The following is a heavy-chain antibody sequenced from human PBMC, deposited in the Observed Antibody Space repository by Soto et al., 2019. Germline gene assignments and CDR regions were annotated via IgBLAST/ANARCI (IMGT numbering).Heavy chain of an antibody. V-gene: IGHV3-66*01. Sequence: EVQLVESGGGLVQPGGSLRLSCVASGFTVSSNYMSWVRQAPGKGLEWASVIYSGTTDGSTNYADSLKGRFTISRDNPKNTLYLQMNSLRAEDTAVYYCARDPKVGATIGGPRTFDYWGQGTLVTVSS. CDR3: ARDPKVGATIGGPRTFDY. D-gene: IGHD1-26*01. CDR2: IYSGTTDGST. J-gene: IGHJ4*02. CDR1: GFTVSSNY.